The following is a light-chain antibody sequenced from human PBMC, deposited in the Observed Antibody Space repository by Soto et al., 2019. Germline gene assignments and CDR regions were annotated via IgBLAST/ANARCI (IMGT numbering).Light chain of an antibody. CDR1: QRITSW. CDR2: AAS. V-gene: IGKV1-12*01. CDR3: QQASSFPLT. Sequence: DIQLTQSPSSVSSSVGDRVTLTCRASQRITSWLAWYQQKPGRAPKLLIYAASSLQGGVPSRFSGSGSGTDFTLTISRLQPEDVANYYCQQASSFPLTFGGGTKVEIK. J-gene: IGKJ4*01.